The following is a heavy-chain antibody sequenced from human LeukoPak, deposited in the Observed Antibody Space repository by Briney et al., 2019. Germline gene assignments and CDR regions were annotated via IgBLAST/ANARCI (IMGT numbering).Heavy chain of an antibody. D-gene: IGHD3-22*01. J-gene: IGHJ4*02. CDR1: GYTFTGYF. CDR3: ARGDSSGYPLY. Sequence: ASVKVSCKASGYTFTGYFIKWVRQAPGQGLEWMGRINPNSGGTNYAQKFQGRVTMTRDTSITTAYMEMSWLTSDDTAVYYFARGDSSGYPLYWGQGTLVTVSS. V-gene: IGHV1-2*06. CDR2: INPNSGGT.